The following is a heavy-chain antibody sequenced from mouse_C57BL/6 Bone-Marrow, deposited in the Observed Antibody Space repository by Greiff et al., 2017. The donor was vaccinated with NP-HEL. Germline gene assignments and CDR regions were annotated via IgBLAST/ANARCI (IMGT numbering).Heavy chain of an antibody. CDR3: ARYNGSTGGGFAY. CDR1: GFTFTDYY. V-gene: IGHV7-3*01. CDR2: ISNKANGYTT. J-gene: IGHJ3*01. Sequence: EVKLVESGGGLVQPGGSLSLSCAASGFTFTDYYMSWVRQPPGKALEWMGFISNKANGYTTESSASVKGRFTISRDNSQCILYLQMKALRAEDSATYYDARYNGSTGGGFAYWGQGTLVTVSA.